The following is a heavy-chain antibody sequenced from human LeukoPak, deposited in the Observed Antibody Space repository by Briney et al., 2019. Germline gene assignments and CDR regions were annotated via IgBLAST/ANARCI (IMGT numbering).Heavy chain of an antibody. CDR1: GFTFSTYA. CDR2: VNSNGGNT. CDR3: ARVILTGYYYDS. J-gene: IGHJ4*02. Sequence: PGGSLRLSCAASGFTFSTYALHWVRQAPGKGLEFVSGVNSNGGNTYYANSVKGRFTISRDNSKNTLYLQMGSLRPEDMAVYHCARVILTGYYYDSWGQGTLVTVS. D-gene: IGHD3-9*01. V-gene: IGHV3-64*01.